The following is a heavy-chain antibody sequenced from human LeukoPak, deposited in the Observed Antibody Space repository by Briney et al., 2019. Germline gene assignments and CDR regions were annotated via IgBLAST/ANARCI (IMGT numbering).Heavy chain of an antibody. CDR1: GFTFSSYG. V-gene: IGHV3-30*02. D-gene: IGHD1-26*01. CDR2: IRYDGSNK. J-gene: IGHJ4*02. CDR3: AKDRVGAITN. Sequence: GGSLRLSCAASGFTFSSYGMHWVRQAPGKGLEWVAVIRYDGSNKYYADSVKGRFTISRDNSKNTLYLQMNSLRAEDTAVYYCAKDRVGAITNWGQGTLVTVSS.